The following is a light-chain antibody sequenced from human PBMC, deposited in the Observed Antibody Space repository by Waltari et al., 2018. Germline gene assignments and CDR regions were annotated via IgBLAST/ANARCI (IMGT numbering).Light chain of an antibody. V-gene: IGLV4-69*01. CDR3: QTWDPDTVV. CDR1: SEHSAYA. J-gene: IGLJ2*01. CDR2: IDGGGGH. Sequence: QLAVTQSPSASASLGASVKLTCTLSSEHSAYAIAWHQHQPEKGPLFLMKIDGGGGHTNGDGIPDSFSGFSSGAVRYLAIASLQYEDEAAYYCQTWDPDTVVFGGGTKLTV.